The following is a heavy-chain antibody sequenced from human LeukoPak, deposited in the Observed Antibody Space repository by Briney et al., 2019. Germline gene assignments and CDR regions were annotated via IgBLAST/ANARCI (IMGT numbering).Heavy chain of an antibody. CDR2: MNPNSGNT. J-gene: IGHJ4*02. CDR3: ARVEPIVVVGIDY. Sequence: ASVKVSCKASGYTFTSYDINWVRQATGQGLEWMGWMNPNSGNTGYAQKFQGRVTMTRNTSISTAYTELSSLRSEDTAVYYCARVEPIVVVGIDYWGQGTLVTVSS. CDR1: GYTFTSYD. D-gene: IGHD3-22*01. V-gene: IGHV1-8*01.